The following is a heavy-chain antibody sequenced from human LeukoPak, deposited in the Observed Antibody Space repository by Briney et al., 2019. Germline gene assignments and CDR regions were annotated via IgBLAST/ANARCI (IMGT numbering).Heavy chain of an antibody. V-gene: IGHV5-51*01. CDR3: ARPYCSGGSCYSFSFDY. Sequence: GESLKISCKGSGYSFTSYWIGWVRQMPGEGLERMGIIYPGDSDTRYSPSFQGQVTISADKSISTAYLQWSSLKASDTAMYYCARPYCSGGSCYSFSFDYWGQGTLVTVSS. CDR2: IYPGDSDT. CDR1: GYSFTSYW. D-gene: IGHD2-15*01. J-gene: IGHJ4*02.